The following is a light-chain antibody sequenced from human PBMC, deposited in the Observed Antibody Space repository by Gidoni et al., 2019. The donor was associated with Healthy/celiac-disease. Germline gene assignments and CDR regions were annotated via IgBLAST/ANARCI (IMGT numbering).Light chain of an antibody. J-gene: IGLJ3*02. CDR2: SNN. CDR3: AAWDDSLSGWV. V-gene: IGLV1-47*02. Sequence: QSVLTQPPSASGTPGQRVTISFSGSSSNIGRNYVYWYQQLPGTAPKLLIYSNNQRPSGVPDRFSGSKSGTSASLAISGLRSEDEADYYCAAWDDSLSGWVFGGGTKLTVL. CDR1: SSNIGRNY.